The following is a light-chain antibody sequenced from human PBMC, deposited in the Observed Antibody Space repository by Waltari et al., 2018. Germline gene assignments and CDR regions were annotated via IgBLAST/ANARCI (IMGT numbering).Light chain of an antibody. J-gene: IGKJ5*01. CDR2: DAS. CDR1: QGSSSA. Sequence: AIQLTQSPSSLYDSVGARVPITCRASQGSSSALAWYQQKPGKAPKLLIYDASSLESGVPSRFSGSGSGTDFTLTISSLQPEDFATYYCQQFNSYSITFGQGTRLEIK. CDR3: QQFNSYSIT. V-gene: IGKV1-13*02.